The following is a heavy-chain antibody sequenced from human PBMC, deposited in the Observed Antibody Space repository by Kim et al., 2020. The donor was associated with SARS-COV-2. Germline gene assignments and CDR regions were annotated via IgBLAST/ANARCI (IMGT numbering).Heavy chain of an antibody. CDR2: ISGSGGTT. CDR1: GFSFSTFG. J-gene: IGHJ3*02. V-gene: IGHV3-23*01. Sequence: GGSLRLSCAASGFSFSTFGMNWVRQAPGKGLEWVSAISGSGGTTYYADSVKGRFSISRDNSKKTLYLQMNSLRAEDTAVYYCAKVIVPGDYALDIWGQGTLVTVSP. D-gene: IGHD2-8*01. CDR3: AKVIVPGDYALDI.